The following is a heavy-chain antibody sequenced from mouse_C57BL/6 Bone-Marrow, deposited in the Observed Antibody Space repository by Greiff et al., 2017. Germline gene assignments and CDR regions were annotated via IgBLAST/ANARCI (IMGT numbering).Heavy chain of an antibody. CDR1: GFSLSTFGMG. Sequence: QVTLKVCGPGILQPSQTLSLTCSFSGFSLSTFGMGVGWIRQPSGKGLEWLAHIWWDDDKYYKPALKSRLPISKDTAKNQVFLKIANVDTADTATYYCARLRYYGSYWYFDVWGTGTTVTVSS. D-gene: IGHD1-1*01. CDR3: ARLRYYGSYWYFDV. CDR2: IWWDDDK. J-gene: IGHJ1*03. V-gene: IGHV8-8*01.